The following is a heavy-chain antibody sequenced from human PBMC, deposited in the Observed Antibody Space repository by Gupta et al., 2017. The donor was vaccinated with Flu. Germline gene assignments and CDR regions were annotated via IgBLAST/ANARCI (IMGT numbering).Heavy chain of an antibody. J-gene: IGHJ4*02. Sequence: EVQLLESGGGLVQHGGSLRLSRVASGFDFSDYAVGWVRQAAGKGLEWVSSLSGGGSTYYADSVKGRFTISRENSKRSMYLQMNSLRAEDTAVYYCAKEKGTVAGFYFDYWGQGTLVTVSS. CDR2: LSGGGST. CDR3: AKEKGTVAGFYFDY. V-gene: IGHV3-23*01. CDR1: GFDFSDYA. D-gene: IGHD6-19*01.